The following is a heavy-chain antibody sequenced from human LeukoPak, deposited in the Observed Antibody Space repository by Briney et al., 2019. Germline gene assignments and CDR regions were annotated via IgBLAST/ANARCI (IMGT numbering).Heavy chain of an antibody. Sequence: PSQTLSLTCTVSGDSIGSGPYYWSWIRQPAGKGLEWVGRISTTGNSNYNPSLKSRVTISLDTSNNQFFLKLTSVTAADTAVYYCARASRGHDYWGQGTLVTVSS. J-gene: IGHJ4*02. V-gene: IGHV4-61*02. D-gene: IGHD3-10*01. CDR2: ISTTGNS. CDR1: GDSIGSGPYY. CDR3: ARASRGHDY.